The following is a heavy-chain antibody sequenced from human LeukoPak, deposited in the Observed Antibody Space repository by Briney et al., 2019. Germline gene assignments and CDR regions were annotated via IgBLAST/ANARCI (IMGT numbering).Heavy chain of an antibody. CDR3: AREHYFYYMDG. J-gene: IGHJ6*03. V-gene: IGHV3-7*01. CDR1: GFNFSSQW. CDR2: VNQGGTQK. Sequence: GGSLRLSCAASGFNFSSQWMSWVRQAPGKGLEWVANVNQGGTQKYYVDSVKGRFTISRDNAEDSLYLQMNSLRAEDTAVYYCAREHYFYYMDGWGKGTTVTVSS.